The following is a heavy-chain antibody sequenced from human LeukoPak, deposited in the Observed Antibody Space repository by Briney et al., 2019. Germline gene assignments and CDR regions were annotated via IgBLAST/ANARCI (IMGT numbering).Heavy chain of an antibody. Sequence: GGSLRLSCVASGFTFSDSVMSWVRQAPGKGLEWVSAISGDAGVTYYAASVKGRFTISRDNSKNTLYLQMNSLRAEDTAVYYCASSVVINIDYWGQGTLVTVSS. J-gene: IGHJ4*02. V-gene: IGHV3-23*01. CDR3: ASSVVINIDY. CDR2: ISGDAGVT. CDR1: GFTFSDSV. D-gene: IGHD3-22*01.